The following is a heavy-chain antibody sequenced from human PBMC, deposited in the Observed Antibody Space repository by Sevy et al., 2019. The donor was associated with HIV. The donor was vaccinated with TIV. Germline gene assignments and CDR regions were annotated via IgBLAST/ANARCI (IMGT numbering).Heavy chain of an antibody. CDR2: ITDNGAKT. J-gene: IGHJ4*02. CDR1: GFSFYTYA. V-gene: IGHV3-23*01. Sequence: GWSLRLSCPTSGFSFYTYAMTWVRQAPGKGLEWVASITDNGAKTFYADSVKGRFTISRDNSQSTLFLHMNSLRGDDTAVYFCAKTEYTSGWFYWGQGTLVTVSS. D-gene: IGHD6-19*01. CDR3: AKTEYTSGWFY.